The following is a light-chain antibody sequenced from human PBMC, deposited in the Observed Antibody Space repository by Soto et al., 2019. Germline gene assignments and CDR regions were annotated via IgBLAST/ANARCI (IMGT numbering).Light chain of an antibody. J-gene: IGLJ3*02. CDR2: EVS. CDR3: GSYTTSSTWV. CDR1: SGDVGGHNY. Sequence: QSALTQPASVSGSPGQSITISCTGTSGDVGGHNYVSWYQLQPGKAPKVVIYEVSNRPSGVSDRFSGSKSGNTASLTISGLQDEDEADYYCGSYTTSSTWVFGGGTKLTVL. V-gene: IGLV2-14*01.